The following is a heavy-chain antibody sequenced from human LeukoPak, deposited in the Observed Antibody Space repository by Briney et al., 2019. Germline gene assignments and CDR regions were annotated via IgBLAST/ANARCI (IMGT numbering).Heavy chain of an antibody. CDR1: GFTFSSYA. Sequence: GGSLRLSCAASGFTFSSYAMSWVRQAPGKGLEWVSAISGNGGSTYYADSVKGRFTISSDNSKNTLYLQMNSLRAEDTAVYYCAKLTIAAVPSGFDYWGQGTLVTVSS. J-gene: IGHJ4*02. V-gene: IGHV3-23*01. D-gene: IGHD6-13*01. CDR3: AKLTIAAVPSGFDY. CDR2: ISGNGGST.